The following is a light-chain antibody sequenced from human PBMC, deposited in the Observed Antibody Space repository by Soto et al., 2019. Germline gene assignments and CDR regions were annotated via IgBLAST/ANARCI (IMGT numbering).Light chain of an antibody. CDR2: GVS. V-gene: IGKV1-39*01. CDR3: QQSYSGPPT. J-gene: IGKJ2*01. CDR1: QNVAKC. Sequence: DIQVTQSPSSLSASLGDRVAITCRTSQNVAKCLNWYQQRPGKAPKLLILGVSSLQSGVPSRFSGSGSGTEFTLTISSLQPDDCVTYYCQQSYSGPPTFGQGTKVEIK.